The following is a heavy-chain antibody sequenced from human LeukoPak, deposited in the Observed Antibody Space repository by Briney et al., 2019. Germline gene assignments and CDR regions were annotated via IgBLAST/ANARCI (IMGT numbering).Heavy chain of an antibody. J-gene: IGHJ4*02. D-gene: IGHD3-9*01. CDR2: VYYRGTT. CDR1: GGSIISYY. Sequence: SETLSLTCTVSGGSIISYYWSWNRQPPGKELEWIGYVYYRGTTNYNPSLKSRVTISVDTSKNQFSLNLTSVTAADTAVYYCARDRMNYDILTGYYSGYLDFWGPGTLVTASS. V-gene: IGHV4-59*01. CDR3: ARDRMNYDILTGYYSGYLDF.